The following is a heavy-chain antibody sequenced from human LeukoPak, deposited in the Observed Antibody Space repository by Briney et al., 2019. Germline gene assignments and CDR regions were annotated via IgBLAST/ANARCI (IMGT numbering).Heavy chain of an antibody. CDR2: IYYSGGT. CDR3: ARHGPDIVLII. D-gene: IGHD2-8*01. Sequence: PSQTLSLTCTVSGGSISSYYWSWIRQPPGKGLEWIGYIYYSGGTNYNPSLKSRVTISVDTSKNQFSLKLSSVTAADTAVYYCARHGPDIVLIIWGQGTLVTVSS. CDR1: GGSISSYY. V-gene: IGHV4-59*08. J-gene: IGHJ4*02.